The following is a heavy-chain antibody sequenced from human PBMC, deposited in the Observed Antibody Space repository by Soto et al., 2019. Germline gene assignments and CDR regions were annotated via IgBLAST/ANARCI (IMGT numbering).Heavy chain of an antibody. CDR2: ISAYNGNT. CDR3: XXDLAVALIDY. Sequence: QVQLVQSGAEVKKPGASVKVSCKASGYSFTSYGIXXXXXXXXXGLEWMGWISAYNGNTKYAQKLQGRVTMTTDTXXXXXXXXXXXXXXXXXAVXYCXXDLAVALIDYWGQGTLVTVSS. CDR1: GYSFTSYG. J-gene: IGHJ4*02. D-gene: IGHD6-19*01. V-gene: IGHV1-18*01.